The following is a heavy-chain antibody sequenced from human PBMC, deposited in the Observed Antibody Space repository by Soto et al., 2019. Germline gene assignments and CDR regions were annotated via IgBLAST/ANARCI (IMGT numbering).Heavy chain of an antibody. CDR3: ARGYYYYYGMDV. Sequence: ASVKVSCKDSGYTFTSYDINWVRQATGQGLEWMGWMNPNSGNTGYAQKFQGRVTMTRNTAISTAYMELSSLRSEDTAVYYCARGYYYYYGMDVGGQGTTVTVSS. CDR1: GYTFTSYD. J-gene: IGHJ6*02. CDR2: MNPNSGNT. V-gene: IGHV1-8*01.